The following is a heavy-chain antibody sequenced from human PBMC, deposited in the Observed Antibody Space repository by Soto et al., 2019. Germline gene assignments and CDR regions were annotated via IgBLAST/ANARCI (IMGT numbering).Heavy chain of an antibody. Sequence: QVQLVQSGAEVKKPGYSVKVSCKASGGTFSSYAISWVRQAPGQGLEWMGVIIPIFGTANYAQKFQGRVTITEDDSTSTAYMSLSSLSSEDTAVYYCATRDGTTGSPCDYWGQGTLVTVSA. D-gene: IGHD1-7*01. J-gene: IGHJ4*02. CDR3: ATRDGTTGSPCDY. CDR1: GGTFSSYA. CDR2: IIPIFGTA. V-gene: IGHV1-69*01.